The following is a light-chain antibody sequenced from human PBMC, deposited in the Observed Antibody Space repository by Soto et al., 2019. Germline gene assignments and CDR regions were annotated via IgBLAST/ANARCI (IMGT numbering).Light chain of an antibody. CDR2: WAS. V-gene: IGKV4-1*01. Sequence: DIVMTQSPDSLAVSLGERATINCKSSQSVLYSSNNKNYLAWYQQKPGQPPKLLIYWASTRESGVPDRFSGSGSGTDFTLTISSLQAEDVEVYYCQQYYSTPGWTFGQGTKVEIK. J-gene: IGKJ1*01. CDR1: QSVLYSSNNKNY. CDR3: QQYYSTPGWT.